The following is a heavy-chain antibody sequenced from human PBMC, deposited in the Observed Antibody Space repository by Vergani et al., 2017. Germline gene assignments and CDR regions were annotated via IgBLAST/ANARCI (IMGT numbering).Heavy chain of an antibody. CDR1: GFTFRDFY. V-gene: IGHV3-11*01. Sequence: QVQLVESGGTLVKPGGSLRLSCAASGFTFRDFYMTWIRQVPGKGLEWFSHISDSGTSINYADSVKGRFTVSWDNAKKSLYLQMTSLRVEDTAVYYCARGNWNDGFNSYYYMDVWGKGTTVTVSS. CDR3: ARGNWNDGFNSYYYMDV. D-gene: IGHD1-1*01. CDR2: ISDSGTSI. J-gene: IGHJ6*03.